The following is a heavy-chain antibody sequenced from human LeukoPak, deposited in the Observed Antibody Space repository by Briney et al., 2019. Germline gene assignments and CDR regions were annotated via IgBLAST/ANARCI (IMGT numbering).Heavy chain of an antibody. V-gene: IGHV1-2*02. CDR3: ARDRHWNQGNFDY. D-gene: IGHD1-1*01. CDR2: INPNSGDT. Sequence: SVKASCKASGYTITGYYIHWVRQAAGHGLEWMGWINPNSGDTNYAQKFQGRVTMTRDTSINTAFMELSRLRSDDTAVYYCARDRHWNQGNFDYWGQGTMVTVSS. CDR1: GYTITGYY. J-gene: IGHJ4*02.